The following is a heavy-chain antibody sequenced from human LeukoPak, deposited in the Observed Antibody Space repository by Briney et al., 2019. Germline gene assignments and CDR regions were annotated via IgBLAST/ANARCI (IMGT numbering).Heavy chain of an antibody. J-gene: IGHJ5*01. V-gene: IGHV7-4-1*02. Sequence: ASVKVSCKASGYTFTNYALNWVRQAPGQGLEWMGWINPNTGNPTYAQGFTRRFVFSLDTSVSTAYLQISSLKAEDTAVYYCARAYQPLGGLSFPDSWGQGTLVAVSS. CDR2: INPNTGNP. CDR1: GYTFTNYA. CDR3: ARAYQPLGGLSFPDS. D-gene: IGHD3-16*02.